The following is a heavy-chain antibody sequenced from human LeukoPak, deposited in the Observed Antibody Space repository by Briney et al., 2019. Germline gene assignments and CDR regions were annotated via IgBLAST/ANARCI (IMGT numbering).Heavy chain of an antibody. V-gene: IGHV3-30*04. CDR3: ARDYGSGTSWPTDI. D-gene: IGHD3-10*01. CDR1: GFTFRDYA. J-gene: IGHJ3*02. CDR2: LSSDGFNR. Sequence: GGSLRLSCAASGFTFRDYAMHWVRQAPGKGLQWVAVLSSDGFNRYYADSVKGRFTISRDNSKNTLWLQMNTLRIEDTAVYYCARDYGSGTSWPTDIWGLGTMVIVSS.